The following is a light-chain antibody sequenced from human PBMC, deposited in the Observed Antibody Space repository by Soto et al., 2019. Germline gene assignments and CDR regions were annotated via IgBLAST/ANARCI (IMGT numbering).Light chain of an antibody. CDR2: NVN. CDR1: SSDVGSYDS. J-gene: IGLJ1*01. V-gene: IGLV2-11*01. Sequence: QSALIQPPSVSGSPGQSVTISCTGTSSDVGSYDSVSWYQQHPGTVPKPMIYNVNTRPSGVPDRFSGSKSGNTASMTISGLQAEDEADYYCCSYVGSDSSFVFGSGTKVTVL. CDR3: CSYVGSDSSFV.